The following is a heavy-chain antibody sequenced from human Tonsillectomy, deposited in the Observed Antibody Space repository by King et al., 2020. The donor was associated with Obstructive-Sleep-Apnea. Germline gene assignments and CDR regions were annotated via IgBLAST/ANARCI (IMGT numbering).Heavy chain of an antibody. D-gene: IGHD5-12*01. Sequence: LQLQESGPGLVKPSETLSLTCNASGGSISSSSYYWCWIRQPPGNGLEWIGSHYYIGGTYYNPSLKSLVTISVDTSKNQFSLKLSSVTAADTAVYYCARTDYSGYIDYWGQGTLVTVSS. V-gene: IGHV4-39*07. CDR1: GGSISSSSYY. J-gene: IGHJ4*02. CDR2: HYYIGGT. CDR3: ARTDYSGYIDY.